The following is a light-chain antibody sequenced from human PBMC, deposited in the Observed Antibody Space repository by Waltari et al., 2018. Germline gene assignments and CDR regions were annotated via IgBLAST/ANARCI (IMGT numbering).Light chain of an antibody. CDR1: QSVLYSSNNNNY. CDR2: WAS. V-gene: IGKV4-1*01. J-gene: IGKJ1*01. CDR3: QQYYTTPRT. Sequence: DIVMTQSPDSLAVSLGERATINCKSSQSVLYSSNNNNYLAWYRQKPGQPPKLLFYWASTRASGVPDRFRGSGSGTDFTLTISSLQAEDVAVYYCQQYYTTPRTFGQGTTVEIK.